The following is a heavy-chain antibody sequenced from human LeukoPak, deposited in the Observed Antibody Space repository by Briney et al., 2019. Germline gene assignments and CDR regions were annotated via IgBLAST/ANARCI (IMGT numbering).Heavy chain of an antibody. Sequence: SETLSLTCTVSGGSISSYYWSWIRQPPGKGLEWIGYIYYSGSTNYNPSLKSRVTISVDTSKNQFSLKLSSVTAADTAVYYCARAGTLQNWFDPWGQGTLVTVSS. D-gene: IGHD6-13*01. J-gene: IGHJ5*02. CDR3: ARAGTLQNWFDP. CDR1: GGSISSYY. V-gene: IGHV4-59*01. CDR2: IYYSGST.